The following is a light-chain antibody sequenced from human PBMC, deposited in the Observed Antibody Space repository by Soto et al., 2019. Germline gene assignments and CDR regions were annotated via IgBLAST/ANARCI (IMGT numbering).Light chain of an antibody. J-gene: IGKJ1*01. V-gene: IGKV3-15*01. CDR3: QQYSNWPPWT. Sequence: EIVMTQSPATLSVSPGEGATLSCRASQSVGTNLAWYQHKPGQAPRLLIYGASTRATDIPARFSGSGSWTEFTLTISSLQSEDFAVYYCQQYSNWPPWTFDQGTKVEVK. CDR1: QSVGTN. CDR2: GAS.